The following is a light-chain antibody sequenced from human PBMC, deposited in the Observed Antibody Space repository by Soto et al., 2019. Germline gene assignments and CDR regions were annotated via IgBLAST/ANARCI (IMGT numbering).Light chain of an antibody. Sequence: EILLTQSPGTLSLSQRERPTLSWRASQRFSSSYLAWYQQKPGQAPRLLIYGASTRATGIPARFSGSGSGTEFTLTISSLQSEDFAVYYCQQYNNWPPWTFGQGTKVDIK. CDR1: QRFSSSY. CDR2: GAS. V-gene: IGKV3-15*01. J-gene: IGKJ1*01. CDR3: QQYNNWPPWT.